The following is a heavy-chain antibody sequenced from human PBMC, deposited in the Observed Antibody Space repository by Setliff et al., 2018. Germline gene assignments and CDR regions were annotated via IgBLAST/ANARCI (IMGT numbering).Heavy chain of an antibody. D-gene: IGHD3-22*01. V-gene: IGHV1-46*01. Sequence: ASVKVSCKASGYTLTNYYMHWVRQAPGQGLEWMGIINPSGGLTRYAQKFQGRVTIITDESTSTAYRQLSSLRSEDTAVYYCVREGVDSRSSTDYRYYMDVWGKGTTVTVSS. CDR1: GYTLTNYY. CDR2: INPSGGLT. CDR3: VREGVDSRSSTDYRYYMDV. J-gene: IGHJ6*03.